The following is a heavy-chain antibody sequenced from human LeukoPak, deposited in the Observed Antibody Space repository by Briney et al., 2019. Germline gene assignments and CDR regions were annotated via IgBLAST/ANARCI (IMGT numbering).Heavy chain of an antibody. V-gene: IGHV4-34*01. CDR3: ARRERSRSGRINY. Sequence: PSETLSLTCAVYGGSFSGYYWSWIRQPPGKGLEWIGEINHSGSTNYNPSLKSRVTISVDTSKNQFSLKLSSVTAADTAVYYCARRERSRSGRINYWGQGTLVTDSS. CDR1: GGSFSGYY. J-gene: IGHJ4*02. D-gene: IGHD6-13*01. CDR2: INHSGST.